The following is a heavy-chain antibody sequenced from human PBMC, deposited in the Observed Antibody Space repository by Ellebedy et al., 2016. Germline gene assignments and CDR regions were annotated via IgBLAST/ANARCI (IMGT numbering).Heavy chain of an antibody. V-gene: IGHV1-46*01. CDR3: AGRGYQLLDDAFDI. D-gene: IGHD2-2*01. CDR1: GYTFTSYY. J-gene: IGHJ3*02. Sequence: ASVKVSXXASGYTFTSYYMHWVRQAPGQGLEWMGIINPSGGSTSYAQKFQGRVTMTRDTSTSTVYMELSSLRSEDTAVYYCAGRGYQLLDDAFDIWGQGTMVTVSS. CDR2: INPSGGST.